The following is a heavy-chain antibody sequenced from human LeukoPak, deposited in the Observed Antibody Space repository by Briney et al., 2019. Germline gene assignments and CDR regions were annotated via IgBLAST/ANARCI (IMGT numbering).Heavy chain of an antibody. CDR1: GFTFSSYA. D-gene: IGHD5-12*01. Sequence: GGSLRLSCAASGFTFSSYAMHWVRQAPGKGLEWVAVISYDGSNKYYADSVKGRFTISRDNSKNTLYLQMNSLRAEDTAVYHCARGRGYSGYDLTHNWFDPWGQGTLVTVSS. CDR3: ARGRGYSGYDLTHNWFDP. V-gene: IGHV3-30-3*01. J-gene: IGHJ5*02. CDR2: ISYDGSNK.